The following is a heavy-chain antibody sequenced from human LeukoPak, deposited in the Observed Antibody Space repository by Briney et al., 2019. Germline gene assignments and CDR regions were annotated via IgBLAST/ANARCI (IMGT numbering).Heavy chain of an antibody. V-gene: IGHV3-66*01. CDR2: IYVGGTT. CDR1: GFTVSSNY. Sequence: GGPLRLSCADSGFTVSSNYMSWVRQAPGKGLECVAVIYVGGTTYYADSVKGRFTLSRDNSKNTLYLQMNSLRAEDTAVYYCARDLETVRGVMSYWGQGTLVTVSS. D-gene: IGHD3-10*01. J-gene: IGHJ4*02. CDR3: ARDLETVRGVMSY.